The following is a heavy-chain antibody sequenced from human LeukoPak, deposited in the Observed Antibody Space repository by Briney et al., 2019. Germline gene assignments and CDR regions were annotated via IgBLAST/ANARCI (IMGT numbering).Heavy chain of an antibody. Sequence: GGSLRLSCEASGFTFNTYSMNWARQAPGKGLEWVSSIDSSGGYMFYADSVKGRFIISRDNAKDSLYLQMNDLRAEDTAAYYCARGATDTTRWFGPWGQGTLVTVSS. CDR1: GFTFNTYS. CDR3: ARGATDTTRWFGP. CDR2: IDSSGGYM. D-gene: IGHD1-26*01. V-gene: IGHV3-21*06. J-gene: IGHJ5*02.